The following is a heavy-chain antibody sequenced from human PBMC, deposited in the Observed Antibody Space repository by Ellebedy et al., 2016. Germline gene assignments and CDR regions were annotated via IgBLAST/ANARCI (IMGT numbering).Heavy chain of an antibody. D-gene: IGHD6-13*01. CDR2: FDPEDGET. Sequence: ASVKVSXKVSRYTLTELSMHWVRQAPGKGLEWMGGFDPEDGETIYAQKFQGRVTMTEDTSTDTAYMELSSLRSEDTAVYYCATDPYSSSWYNYWGQGTLVTVSS. V-gene: IGHV1-24*01. CDR1: RYTLTELS. J-gene: IGHJ4*02. CDR3: ATDPYSSSWYNY.